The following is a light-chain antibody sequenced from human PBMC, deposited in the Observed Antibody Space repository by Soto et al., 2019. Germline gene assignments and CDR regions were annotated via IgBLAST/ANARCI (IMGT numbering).Light chain of an antibody. Sequence: EIVLTQSPGTLSLSPGVRATLSCGVSQIVNSAYLAWYQQKPGQAPRLLIHGASNRDTGIPDRFSGSGSGTGLNLPISRLEPEDLAVYYCQQYGTSPFTFGQGSKQEIK. CDR3: QQYGTSPFT. J-gene: IGKJ2*01. CDR1: QIVNSAY. CDR2: GAS. V-gene: IGKV3-20*01.